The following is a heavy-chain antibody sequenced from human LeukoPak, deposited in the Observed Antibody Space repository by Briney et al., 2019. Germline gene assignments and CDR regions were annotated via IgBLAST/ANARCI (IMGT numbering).Heavy chain of an antibody. CDR2: IRQDGSVQ. V-gene: IGHV3-7*01. CDR1: GFTFSSYW. D-gene: IGHD2/OR15-2a*01. CDR3: LVTPRSRGFDY. J-gene: IGHJ4*02. Sequence: PGGSLRLSCAASGFTFSSYWMSWVRQAPGKGLEWVANIRQDGSVQNYVDSVKGRFTISRDNPKNSVYLQMSSLRAEDTAVYYCLVTPRSRGFDYWGQGTLVTVPS.